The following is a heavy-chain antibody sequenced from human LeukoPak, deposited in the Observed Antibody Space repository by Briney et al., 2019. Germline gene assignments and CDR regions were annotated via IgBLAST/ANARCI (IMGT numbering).Heavy chain of an antibody. CDR2: ISSSSSYI. CDR1: GFTFSSYS. CDR3: ARDLGGKYYYDSSGYGFDY. Sequence: GGSLRLSCAASGFTFSSYSMNWVRQAPGKGLEWVSSISSSSSYIYYADSVKGRFTISRDNAKNSLYLQMDSLRAEDTAVYNCARDLGGKYYYDSSGYGFDYWGQGTLVTVSS. J-gene: IGHJ4*02. D-gene: IGHD3-22*01. V-gene: IGHV3-21*01.